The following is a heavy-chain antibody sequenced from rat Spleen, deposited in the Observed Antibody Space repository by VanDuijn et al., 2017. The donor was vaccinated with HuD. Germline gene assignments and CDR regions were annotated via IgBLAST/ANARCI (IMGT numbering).Heavy chain of an antibody. D-gene: IGHD1-2*01. CDR2: ISYDGNSI. Sequence: EVQLVESDGGLVQPGRSLKLSCAASGFTFSNYDMAWVRQAPKKGLEWVATISYDGNSINYRDSLKGRFTISRDNAKSTLYLQMDSLGSEDTATYYCARGTRNYSSYGGFAYWGQGTLVTVSS. CDR1: GFTFSNYD. J-gene: IGHJ3*01. CDR3: ARGTRNYSSYGGFAY. V-gene: IGHV5-29*01.